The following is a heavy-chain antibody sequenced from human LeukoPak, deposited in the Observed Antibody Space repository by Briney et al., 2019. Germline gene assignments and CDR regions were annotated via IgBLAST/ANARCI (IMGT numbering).Heavy chain of an antibody. CDR1: SGSFSGYY. CDR2: INHSGST. CDR3: AREVVITTFAFDI. Sequence: SETLSLTCAVYSGSFSGYYWSWIRQPPGKGLEWIGEINHSGSTNYNPSLKSRVTISVDTSKNQFSLKLSSVTAADTAVYYCAREVVITTFAFDIWGQGTMVTVSS. V-gene: IGHV4-34*01. J-gene: IGHJ3*02. D-gene: IGHD3-22*01.